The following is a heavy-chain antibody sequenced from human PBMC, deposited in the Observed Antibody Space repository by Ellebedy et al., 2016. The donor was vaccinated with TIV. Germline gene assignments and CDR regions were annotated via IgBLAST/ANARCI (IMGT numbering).Heavy chain of an antibody. CDR3: AAYYGGSFDY. CDR1: GGSITTGGYY. D-gene: IGHD4-23*01. V-gene: IGHV4-61*08. CDR2: IYYIGIT. J-gene: IGHJ4*02. Sequence: MPSETLSLTCTVSGGSITTGGYYWGWIRQPPGKGLEFIGYIYYIGITNYNPSLKSRVAISIDTSENQFSLKLSSVTAADTAVYYCAAYYGGSFDYWGQGTLVTVSS.